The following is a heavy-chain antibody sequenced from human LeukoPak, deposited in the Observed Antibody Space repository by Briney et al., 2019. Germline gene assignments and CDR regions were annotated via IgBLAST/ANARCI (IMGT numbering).Heavy chain of an antibody. V-gene: IGHV3-23*01. D-gene: IGHD7-27*01. Sequence: GGSLRLSCAASGFTFSSYAMSWVRQAPGKGLEWVSSIIGGPRTSYYADSVKGRFTISRDNSNNRLYLQMNSLRAEDTAIYYCAKDFVSGDGRWEIDYWGRGTLVTVSS. J-gene: IGHJ4*02. CDR1: GFTFSSYA. CDR2: IIGGPRTS. CDR3: AKDFVSGDGRWEIDY.